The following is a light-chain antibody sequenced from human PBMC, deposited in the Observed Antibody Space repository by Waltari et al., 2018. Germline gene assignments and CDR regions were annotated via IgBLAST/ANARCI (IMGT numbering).Light chain of an antibody. CDR2: DAS. V-gene: IGKV3-11*01. CDR3: QQRSTWPLYT. J-gene: IGKJ2*01. Sequence: EIVLTQSPATLSLSPGETATLSCRASQRVSSYLAWFQQKPGQPPRLLIYDASNRATGIPARFSGSGSETDFTLTISSLEPEDFAVYYCQQRSTWPLYTFGQGTKLEIK. CDR1: QRVSSY.